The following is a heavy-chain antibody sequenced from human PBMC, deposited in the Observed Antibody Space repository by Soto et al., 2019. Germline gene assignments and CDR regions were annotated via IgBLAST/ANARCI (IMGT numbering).Heavy chain of an antibody. CDR1: GGSITNSNW. CDR2: IYYAVST. Sequence: SLTLSLPCTVSGGSITNSNWWRWVRLPPAKGLEWIGDIYYAVSTKYYPSLERRVTMSVDTSNNQIALTLTSVTAANTAVYFCARGPPIGGNTKPLDCWGKRTRVTVSS. CDR3: ARGPPIGGNTKPLDC. V-gene: IGHV4-4*02. J-gene: IGHJ4*02. D-gene: IGHD2-8*01.